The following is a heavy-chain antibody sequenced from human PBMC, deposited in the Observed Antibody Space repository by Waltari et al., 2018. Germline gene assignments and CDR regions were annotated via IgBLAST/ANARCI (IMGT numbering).Heavy chain of an antibody. V-gene: IGHV3-72*01. CDR1: GFTFSDHY. CDR2: TRNKANSYTT. Sequence: EVQLVESGGGLVQPGGSLRLSCAASGFTFSDHYIDWVRQAPGKGLEWVGRTRNKANSYTTEYAASVKGRFTISRDDSKNSLYLQMNSLKTEDTAVYYCARAGAGELSLGAFDYWGQGTLVTVSS. D-gene: IGHD3-16*02. CDR3: ARAGAGELSLGAFDY. J-gene: IGHJ4*02.